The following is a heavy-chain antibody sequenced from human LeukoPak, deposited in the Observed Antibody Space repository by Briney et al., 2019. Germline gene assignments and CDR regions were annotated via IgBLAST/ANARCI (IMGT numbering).Heavy chain of an antibody. CDR1: GFTFSSYS. V-gene: IGHV3-21*01. J-gene: IGHJ1*01. CDR2: ISSSSSYI. CDR3: LGSRHTWAIHSAEYFQH. Sequence: GGSLRLSCAASGFTFSSYSMNWVRQAPGKGLEWVSSISSSSSYIYYADSVKGRFTISRDNAKNSLYLQMNSLRAEDTAVYYCLGSRHTWAIHSAEYFQHWGQGTLVTVPS. D-gene: IGHD6-13*01.